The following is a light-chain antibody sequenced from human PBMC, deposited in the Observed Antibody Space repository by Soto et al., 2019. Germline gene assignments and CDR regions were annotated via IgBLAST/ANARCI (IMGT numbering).Light chain of an antibody. V-gene: IGLV2-11*01. CDR2: DVS. J-gene: IGLJ2*01. Sequence: QSVLTQPRSVSGSPGQSVTISCTGTSRDVGAYNYVSWYQQHPGKAPKLIIYDVSKWPSGVPDRFSGSKSGNTASLTISGLQAEDEADYYRCSSAGSSTVIFGGGTKVTVL. CDR1: SRDVGAYNY. CDR3: CSSAGSSTVI.